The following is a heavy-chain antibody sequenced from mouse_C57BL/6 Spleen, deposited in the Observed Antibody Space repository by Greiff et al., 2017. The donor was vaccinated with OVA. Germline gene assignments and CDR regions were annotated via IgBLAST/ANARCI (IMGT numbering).Heavy chain of an antibody. V-gene: IGHV1-26*01. J-gene: IGHJ1*03. CDR3: ARGGTGPHWYFDV. D-gene: IGHD4-1*01. CDR2: INPNNGGT. CDR1: GYTFTDYY. Sequence: EVQLQQSGPELVKPGASVKISCKASGYTFTDYYMNWVKQSHGKSLEWIGDINPNNGGTSYNQKFKGKATLTVDKSSSTAYMELRSLTSEDSAVYYCARGGTGPHWYFDVWGTGTTVTVSS.